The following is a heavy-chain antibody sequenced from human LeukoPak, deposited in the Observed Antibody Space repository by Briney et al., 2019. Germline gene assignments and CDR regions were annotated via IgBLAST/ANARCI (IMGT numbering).Heavy chain of an antibody. D-gene: IGHD3-3*01. CDR2: MNPIGGRT. V-gene: IGHV1-46*01. CDR1: GYTFTSYY. Sequence: ASVNVSYKASGYTFTSYYMHWVRQAPGQRLEWMGIMNPIGGRTSYGQKFQGRVTMTRDMSTSTVYMELSSLRSEDTAVYYCERARLRFLEWLSLTDYYYMDVWGKGTTVTVSS. CDR3: ERARLRFLEWLSLTDYYYMDV. J-gene: IGHJ6*03.